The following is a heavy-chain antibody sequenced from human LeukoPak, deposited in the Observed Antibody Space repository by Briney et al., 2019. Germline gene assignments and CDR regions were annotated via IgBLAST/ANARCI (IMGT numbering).Heavy chain of an antibody. V-gene: IGHV4-59*08. D-gene: IGHD3-10*01. Sequence: SETLSLTCTVSGGSISSYYWSWIRQPPGKGLEWIGYIYYSGSTNYNPSLKSRVTISVDTSKNQFSLKLSSVTAADTAVYYCARVALLYGSGSQEWFDPWGQGTLVTVSS. CDR2: IYYSGST. CDR3: ARVALLYGSGSQEWFDP. CDR1: GGSISSYY. J-gene: IGHJ5*02.